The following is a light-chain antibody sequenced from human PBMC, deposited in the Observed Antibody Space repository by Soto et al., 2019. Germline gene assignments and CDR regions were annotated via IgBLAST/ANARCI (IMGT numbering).Light chain of an antibody. CDR1: ESVSS. J-gene: IGKJ1*01. CDR3: QQYNSYSRT. Sequence: ETLMTQSPGTLSVSPGEGATLSCRASESVSSLAWYQQKPGQAPRLLIYGASTRATGIPARFSGSGSGTEFTLTISSLQSEDFAVYYCQQYNSYSRTFGQGTKVEIK. CDR2: GAS. V-gene: IGKV3-15*01.